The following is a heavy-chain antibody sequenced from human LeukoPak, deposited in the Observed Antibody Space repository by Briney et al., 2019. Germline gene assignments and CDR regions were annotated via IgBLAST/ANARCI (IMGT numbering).Heavy chain of an antibody. CDR2: ISYDGNNK. CDR3: AKIPTRGYSYGFFDY. Sequence: GGSLRLSCAASGFTFSDYAMHWVRQAPGKGLEWVAVISYDGNNKEYADSVKGRFTISRDNSKNTLYLQMNSLRAEDTAVYYCAKIPTRGYSYGFFDYWGQGTLVTVSS. V-gene: IGHV3-30-3*02. D-gene: IGHD5-18*01. CDR1: GFTFSDYA. J-gene: IGHJ4*02.